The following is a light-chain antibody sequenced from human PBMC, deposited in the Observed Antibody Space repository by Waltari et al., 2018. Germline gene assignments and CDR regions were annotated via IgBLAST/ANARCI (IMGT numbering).Light chain of an antibody. CDR3: QQRSSWPPIT. CDR1: SVTRY. V-gene: IGKV3-11*01. Sequence: SVTRYVAWDQQQPGPPPRLTIYHRSNRDTGIQARFWGSGSGTDFTLTISSLEPEDFAVYYCQQRSSWPPITFGQGTRLEIK. CDR2: HRS. J-gene: IGKJ5*01.